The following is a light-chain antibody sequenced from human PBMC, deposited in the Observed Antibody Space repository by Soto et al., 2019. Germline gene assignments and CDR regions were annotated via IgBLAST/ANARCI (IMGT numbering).Light chain of an antibody. Sequence: EIVLTQSPATLSLSPGERATLSCRASQSVSSYFAWYQQKPGQAPRRLVYDASNRATGIPDRFGGSGSGTDLTLPISSLEPEDLAVYYCQQHSNWPNTLVNGT. CDR2: DAS. J-gene: IGKJ2*01. CDR1: QSVSSY. CDR3: QQHSNWPNT. V-gene: IGKV3-11*01.